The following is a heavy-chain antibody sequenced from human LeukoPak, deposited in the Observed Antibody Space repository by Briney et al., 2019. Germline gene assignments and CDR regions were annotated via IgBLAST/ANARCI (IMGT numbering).Heavy chain of an antibody. Sequence: SETLSLTCTVSGGSISSYYWSWIRQPPGKGLEWIGYISYSGSSNYNPSLKSRVTMSVDTSKNQFSLKLSSVTAADTAVYYCARGVTGYYSYYYYYYMDVWGKGTTVTISS. CDR2: ISYSGSS. CDR3: ARGVTGYYSYYYYYYMDV. CDR1: GGSISSYY. J-gene: IGHJ6*03. D-gene: IGHD3-9*01. V-gene: IGHV4-59*12.